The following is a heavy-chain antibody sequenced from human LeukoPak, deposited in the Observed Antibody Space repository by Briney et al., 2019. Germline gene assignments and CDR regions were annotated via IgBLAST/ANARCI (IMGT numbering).Heavy chain of an antibody. V-gene: IGHV1-2*02. J-gene: IGHJ3*02. Sequence: GASVKVSCKASGYSFTGYYMHWVRQAPGQGLEWMGWINPNSGGTNYAQKFQGRVTMTRDTSISTAYMELSRLRSDDTAVYYCAPSGGSSGWDAFDIWGQGTMVTVSS. CDR2: INPNSGGT. CDR1: GYSFTGYY. D-gene: IGHD6-19*01. CDR3: APSGGSSGWDAFDI.